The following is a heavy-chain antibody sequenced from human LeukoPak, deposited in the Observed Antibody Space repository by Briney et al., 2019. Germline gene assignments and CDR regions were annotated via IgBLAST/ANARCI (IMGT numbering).Heavy chain of an antibody. V-gene: IGHV3-66*02. CDR3: ARSLQVYCSGPSCPLGY. CDR1: GFTVSNNY. D-gene: IGHD2-2*01. CDR2: IYSGGST. J-gene: IGHJ4*02. Sequence: GGSPRLSCAASGFTVSNNYMTWVRQAPGRGLEWVSVIYSGGSTYYADSVKGRFTISRDNSKNTLYLQMNSLRAEDTAVYYCARSLQVYCSGPSCPLGYWGQGTLVTVSS.